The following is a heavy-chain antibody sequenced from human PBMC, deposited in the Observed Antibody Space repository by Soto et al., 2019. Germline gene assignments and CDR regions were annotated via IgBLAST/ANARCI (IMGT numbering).Heavy chain of an antibody. V-gene: IGHV3-30*18. J-gene: IGHJ6*03. Sequence: GGSLRLSCAASGFTFSSYGMHWVRQAPGKGLEWVAVISYDGSNKYYADSVKGRFTISRDNSKNTLYLQMNSLRAEDTAVYYCAKDGIPAAMGNYYYYYYMDVWGKGTTVTVSS. CDR1: GFTFSSYG. CDR3: AKDGIPAAMGNYYYYYYMDV. D-gene: IGHD2-2*01. CDR2: ISYDGSNK.